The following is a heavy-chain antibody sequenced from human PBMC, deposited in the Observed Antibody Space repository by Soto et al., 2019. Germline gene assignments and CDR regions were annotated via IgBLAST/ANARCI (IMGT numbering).Heavy chain of an antibody. V-gene: IGHV4-34*01. CDR3: ARGTPPYDFWSGYYPFD. Sequence: QVQLQQWGAGLLKPSETLSLTCAVYGGSFSGYYWSWIRQPPGRGLEWIGEINHSGSTNYNPSLKSRVTISVDTSNNQFSLKLSYVTAADTSVYYCARGTPPYDFWSGYYPFDWGQGTLVTVSS. D-gene: IGHD3-3*01. CDR1: GGSFSGYY. CDR2: INHSGST. J-gene: IGHJ4*02.